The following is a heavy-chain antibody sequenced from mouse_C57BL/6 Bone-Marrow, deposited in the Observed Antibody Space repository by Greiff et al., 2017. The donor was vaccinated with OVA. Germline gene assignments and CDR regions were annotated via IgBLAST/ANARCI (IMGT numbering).Heavy chain of an antibody. CDR2: IDPENGDT. J-gene: IGHJ2*01. CDR1: GFNIKDDY. D-gene: IGHD6-1*01. CDR3: TTVLFLYYCDD. Sequence: EVQLQQSGAELVRPGASVKLSCTASGFNIKDDYMHWVKQRPEQGLEWIGWIDPENGDTEYASQFQGKATITADTSANTAYLPLSSLTSEDTAVYYCTTVLFLYYCDDWGQGTTLTVSS. V-gene: IGHV14-4*01.